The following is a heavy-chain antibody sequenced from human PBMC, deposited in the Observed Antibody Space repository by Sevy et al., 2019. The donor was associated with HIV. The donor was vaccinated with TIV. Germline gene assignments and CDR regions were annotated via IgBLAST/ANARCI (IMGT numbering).Heavy chain of an antibody. Sequence: SETLSLTCTVSGGSISSSSYYWGWIRQPPGKGLEWIGSIYYSGSTYYNPSLKSRVTISVDTSKNQVSLKLSSVTAADTAVYCCARLSMKYYYGSGSLIDYWGQGTLVTVSS. CDR1: GGSISSSSYY. J-gene: IGHJ4*02. D-gene: IGHD3-10*01. CDR2: IYYSGST. CDR3: ARLSMKYYYGSGSLIDY. V-gene: IGHV4-39*01.